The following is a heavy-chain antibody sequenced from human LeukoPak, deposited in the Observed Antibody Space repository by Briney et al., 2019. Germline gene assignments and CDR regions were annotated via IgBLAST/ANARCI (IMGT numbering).Heavy chain of an antibody. J-gene: IGHJ3*02. D-gene: IGHD5-24*01. CDR3: AKSREEIRGLDAFDI. Sequence: PSETLSLTCTVSGGSISSYYWSWIRQPPGKGLEWIGYIYYSGSTNYNPSLKSRVTISVDTSKNQFSLKLSSLTAADTAVYYCAKSREEIRGLDAFDIWGQGTMVTVSS. V-gene: IGHV4-59*12. CDR1: GGSISSYY. CDR2: IYYSGST.